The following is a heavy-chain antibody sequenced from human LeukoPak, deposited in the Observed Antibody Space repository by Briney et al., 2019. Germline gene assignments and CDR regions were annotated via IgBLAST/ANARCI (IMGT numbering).Heavy chain of an antibody. CDR2: ISAYNGNT. D-gene: IGHD3-22*01. CDR1: GYTFTSYG. CDR3: ARDPYYYDSSGYYYLLLDY. Sequence: VASVKVSCKASGYTFTSYGISWVRQAPGQGLEWMGWISAYNGNTNYPQKLQGRVTMTTDTSTSTAYMELRSLRSDDTAVYYCARDPYYYDSSGYYYLLLDYWGQGTLVTVSS. V-gene: IGHV1-18*01. J-gene: IGHJ4*02.